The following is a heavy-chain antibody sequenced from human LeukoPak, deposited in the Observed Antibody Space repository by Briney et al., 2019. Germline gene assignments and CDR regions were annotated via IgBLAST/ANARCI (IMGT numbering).Heavy chain of an antibody. CDR1: GFTFSIYT. Sequence: PGRSLRLSCAASGFTFSIYTMNWVRQAPGKGLEWVSSISSSNSFIYYADSVKGRFTISRDNAKNSLYLQMNSLRAEDTAVYYCARGGGYDPFDYWGQGTLVTVSS. J-gene: IGHJ4*02. CDR2: ISSSNSFI. V-gene: IGHV3-21*01. D-gene: IGHD5-12*01. CDR3: ARGGGYDPFDY.